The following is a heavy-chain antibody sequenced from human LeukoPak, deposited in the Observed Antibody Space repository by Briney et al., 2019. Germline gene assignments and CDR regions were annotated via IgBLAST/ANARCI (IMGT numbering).Heavy chain of an antibody. Sequence: SQTLSLTCTVSGGSLSHSHWSWIRQPPGKGLEWIGYVFDSGSTNYNPSLKSRVTMSRDTSKNQFSLKVGSVTAADTAVYYCARRDTGSGSYDYFGDWGQGALVTVSS. CDR1: GGSLSHSH. CDR3: ARRDTGSGSYDYFGD. CDR2: VFDSGST. V-gene: IGHV4-59*08. J-gene: IGHJ4*02. D-gene: IGHD3-10*01.